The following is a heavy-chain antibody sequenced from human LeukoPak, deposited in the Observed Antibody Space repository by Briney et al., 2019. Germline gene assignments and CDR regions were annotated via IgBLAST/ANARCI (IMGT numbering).Heavy chain of an antibody. CDR1: GFIFSSYS. Sequence: GGSLRLSCAASGFIFSSYSMNWVRQAPGKGLEWVSSISTSSSYIYYADSVKGRFTISRDNAKNSLYLQMNSLRAEDTAVYYCVRDLRKQLVLGWFDPGGQGTLVTVSS. CDR3: VRDLRKQLVLGWFDP. CDR2: ISTSSSYI. V-gene: IGHV3-21*01. D-gene: IGHD6-6*01. J-gene: IGHJ5*02.